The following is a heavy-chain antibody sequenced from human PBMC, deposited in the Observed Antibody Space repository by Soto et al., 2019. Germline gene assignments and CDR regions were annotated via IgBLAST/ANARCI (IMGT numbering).Heavy chain of an antibody. CDR3: ARVLKECGPTTVTTFDFDY. CDR2: INHSGST. D-gene: IGHD4-17*01. Sequence: SETLSLTCAAYGGSFSGYYLSWIRQPPGKGLEWIGEINHSGSTNYNPSLKSRVTISVDTSKNQLSLKLSSVTAADTAVYYCARVLKECGPTTVTTFDFDYWGQGTLVTVSS. V-gene: IGHV4-34*01. CDR1: GGSFSGYY. J-gene: IGHJ4*02.